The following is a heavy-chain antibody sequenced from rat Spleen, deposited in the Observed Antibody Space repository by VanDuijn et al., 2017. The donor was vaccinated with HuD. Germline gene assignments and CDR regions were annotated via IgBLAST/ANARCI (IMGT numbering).Heavy chain of an antibody. Sequence: EVQLVESGGGLVQPGGSLKLSCVASGFTFNNYWMTWIRQAPGKGLEWVASISPSGGRTNYRDSVKGRFTISRDNAESTVYLQMDSLRSDDTATYYCATDGYYDGTYYAVYVMDAWAQGASVTVSS. J-gene: IGHJ4*01. CDR3: ATDGYYDGTYYAVYVMDA. V-gene: IGHV5-31*01. CDR2: ISPSGGRT. CDR1: GFTFNNYW. D-gene: IGHD1-12*02.